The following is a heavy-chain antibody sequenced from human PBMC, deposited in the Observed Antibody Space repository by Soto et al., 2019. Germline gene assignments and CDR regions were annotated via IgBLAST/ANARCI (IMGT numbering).Heavy chain of an antibody. CDR3: TRDLGCTDGLCYDVYHNYYGMDV. CDR1: GYTFTSYH. J-gene: IGHJ6*02. V-gene: IGHV1-46*01. D-gene: IGHD2-8*01. Sequence: QVQLVQSGAEVKKPGASVKVSCKTSGYTFTSYHVHWVRQAPGQGLEWMGIINPNGGSTSYAQKFQGRVTMTRDTSTSTVYMELNSLRSDDTAVYYCTRDLGCTDGLCYDVYHNYYGMDVWGQGTTVTVSS. CDR2: INPNGGST.